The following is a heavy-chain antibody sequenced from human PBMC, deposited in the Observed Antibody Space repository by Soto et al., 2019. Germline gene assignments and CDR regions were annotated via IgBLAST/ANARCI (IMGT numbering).Heavy chain of an antibody. CDR3: ARQAFPPASVAAAGNWYFDL. J-gene: IGHJ2*01. Sequence: GESLKISCKGSGYSFTSYWIGWVRQMPGKGLEWMGIIYPGDSDTRYSPSFQGQVTISADKSISTAYLQWSSLKASDTAMYYCARQAFPPASVAAAGNWYFDLWGRGTLVTVSS. CDR1: GYSFTSYW. D-gene: IGHD6-13*01. V-gene: IGHV5-51*01. CDR2: IYPGDSDT.